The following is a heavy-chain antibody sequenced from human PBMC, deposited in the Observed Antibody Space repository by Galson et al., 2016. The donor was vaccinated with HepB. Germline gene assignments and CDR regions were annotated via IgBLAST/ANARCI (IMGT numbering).Heavy chain of an antibody. CDR3: ASPGSYSSGWGLGN. J-gene: IGHJ4*02. Sequence: GAEVKKPGESLKISCKASGHSFGTYWIGWVRQMPGKGLEWMGIIYPNDSVTRYSPSFQGQVTFSADRSTSTAYLQWSSLKASDTAMYYCASPGSYSSGWGLGNWGQGTLVSVSS. CDR1: GHSFGTYW. V-gene: IGHV5-51*01. CDR2: IYPNDSVT. D-gene: IGHD6-19*01.